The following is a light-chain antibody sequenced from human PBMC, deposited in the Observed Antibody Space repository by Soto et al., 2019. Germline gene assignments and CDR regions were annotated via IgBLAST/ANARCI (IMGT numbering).Light chain of an antibody. V-gene: IGKV1-39*01. CDR2: AAS. Sequence: DIQMTQSPSSLSASAGDRVIITCRASQGISNYLNWYQQNPGKAPKLLIYAASNLQSGVPSRLSGSGSGTDFTLIISSLQPEDFASYYCQQSYSSPLTFGGGTEVEIK. CDR1: QGISNY. J-gene: IGKJ4*01. CDR3: QQSYSSPLT.